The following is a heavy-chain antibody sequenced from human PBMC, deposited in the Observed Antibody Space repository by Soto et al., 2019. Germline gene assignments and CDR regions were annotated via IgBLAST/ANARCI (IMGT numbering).Heavy chain of an antibody. V-gene: IGHV3-53*01. D-gene: IGHD3-10*02. CDR3: ARDRMFYGMDV. J-gene: IGHJ6*02. Sequence: PGGSLRFSCAASGFTVNFNYMSWVRQAPGKGLEWVSSIYSGGSTHYADSVKGRFTISRDDSKNTVSLQMNSLRAEDTAVYYCARDRMFYGMDVWGQGTTVTVSS. CDR1: GFTVNFNY. CDR2: IYSGGST.